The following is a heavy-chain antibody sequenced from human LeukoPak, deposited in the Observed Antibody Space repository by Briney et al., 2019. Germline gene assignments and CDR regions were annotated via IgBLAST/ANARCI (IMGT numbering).Heavy chain of an antibody. V-gene: IGHV3-15*01. Sequence: GGSLRLSCAASGFTFGSAWMSWVRQAPGEGLEWVGRIKTKIDGETTDYAAPVKGRFTISRDDSKNTLYLQMNSLKTDDTAVYYCTTVERWLLRSSPYWGQGTLVTVSS. CDR1: GFTFGSAW. J-gene: IGHJ4*02. D-gene: IGHD5-24*01. CDR2: IKTKIDGETT. CDR3: TTVERWLLRSSPY.